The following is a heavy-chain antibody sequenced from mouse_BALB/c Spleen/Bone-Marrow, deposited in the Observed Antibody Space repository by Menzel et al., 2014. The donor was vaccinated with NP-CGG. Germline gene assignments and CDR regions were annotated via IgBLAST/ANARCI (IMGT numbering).Heavy chain of an antibody. CDR1: GYTFXSYV. Sequence: EVQLQQSGPELVKPGASVMMSCKASGYTFXSYVIHWVKQKPGQGLEWIAYINPYNDDTKYNEKLKGKATLTSDKSSSTASMEFSGLTSEDSAVFYCARGGITNYYGLDYWGQGTSVTVSS. D-gene: IGHD2-4*01. V-gene: IGHV1-14*01. J-gene: IGHJ4*01. CDR2: INPYNDDT. CDR3: ARGGITNYYGLDY.